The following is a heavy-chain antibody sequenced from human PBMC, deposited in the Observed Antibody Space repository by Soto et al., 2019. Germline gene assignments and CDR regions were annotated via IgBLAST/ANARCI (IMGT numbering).Heavy chain of an antibody. V-gene: IGHV3-23*01. J-gene: IGHJ6*02. CDR1: GFTFSSYA. D-gene: IGHD6-19*01. CDR3: AKKLVAGRDYYAMDV. Sequence: QPGGSLRLSCAASGFTFSSYAVSWVRQAPGKGLEWVSAISDNGASTYYADSVKGRFTLSRDNSKNTLYLQMNSLRAEDTAVYYCAKKLVAGRDYYAMDVWGQGTTVTVSS. CDR2: ISDNGAST.